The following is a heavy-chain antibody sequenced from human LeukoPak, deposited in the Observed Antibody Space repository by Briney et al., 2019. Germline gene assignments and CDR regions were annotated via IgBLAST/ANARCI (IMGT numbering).Heavy chain of an antibody. CDR1: GFTFSSYA. CDR3: AKGSSNNAY. D-gene: IGHD6-6*01. V-gene: IGHV3-23*01. CDR2: ISASGGST. Sequence: GGSPRLSCAASGFTFSSYAITWVRQAPGKGLAWVSTISASGGSTYYADSVKGRFTISRDNSKNTLSLQMNSLRAEDTAVYYCAKGSSNNAYWGQGTLVTVSS. J-gene: IGHJ4*02.